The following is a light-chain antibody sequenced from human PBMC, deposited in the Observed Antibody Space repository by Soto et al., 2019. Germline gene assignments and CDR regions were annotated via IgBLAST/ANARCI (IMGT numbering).Light chain of an antibody. V-gene: IGLV2-14*01. J-gene: IGLJ1*01. CDR2: EVS. CDR3: FSYSSGSAPYV. Sequence: QSVLTQPASVSGSPGQSITISCTGSSSDIGAYNYVSWFQQYPGKAPKLIISEVSNRPSGVSNRFSGSKSGTAASLTISGLQTEDEADYFCFSYSSGSAPYVFGTGTKVTVL. CDR1: SSDIGAYNY.